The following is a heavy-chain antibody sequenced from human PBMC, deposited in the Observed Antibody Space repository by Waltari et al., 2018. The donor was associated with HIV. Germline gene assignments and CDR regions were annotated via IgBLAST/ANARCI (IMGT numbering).Heavy chain of an antibody. V-gene: IGHV4-39*01. J-gene: IGHJ2*01. Sequence: QSQLQESDPGLVKPSETLSLTCTVSGGSISSHYSFCACVRQPPGKVLEWIGTSSHTGGTTYYNPSLKSRVIISVDTSKDQSSLKLSSMTATDTAVYYCARQRGSGLWYFDLWGRGTLVSVSS. CDR2: SSHTGGTT. CDR1: GGSISSHYSF. CDR3: ARQRGSGLWYFDL. D-gene: IGHD3-10*01.